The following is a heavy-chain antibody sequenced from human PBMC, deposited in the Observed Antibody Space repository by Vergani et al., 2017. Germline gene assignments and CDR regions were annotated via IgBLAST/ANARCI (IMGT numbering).Heavy chain of an antibody. CDR3: ARGNCGVNCPKYNWLAP. CDR1: GGSMSDFY. Sequence: QVHLQESGPGVVKPSDTLSLTCTVSGGSMSDFYWTWIRQPAGRGLEWIGRIYPNGNGNYNESLRSRLTMSIDTSRSQFSLSLSSVTAEDTAVYYCARGNCGVNCPKYNWLAPWGQGILVTVSS. D-gene: IGHD2-21*01. J-gene: IGHJ5*02. V-gene: IGHV4-4*07. CDR2: IYPNGNG.